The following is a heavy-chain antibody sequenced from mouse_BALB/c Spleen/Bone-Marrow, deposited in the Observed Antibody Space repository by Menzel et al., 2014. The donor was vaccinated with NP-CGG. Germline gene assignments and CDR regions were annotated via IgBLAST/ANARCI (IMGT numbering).Heavy chain of an antibody. V-gene: IGHV1S41*01. J-gene: IGHJ4*01. CDR3: ARSPMITESYAMDY. CDR2: IAPGSGNT. D-gene: IGHD2-4*01. Sequence: DLVKPGASVKLSCKASGYTFTSYWINWIKQRPGQGLEWIGRIAPGSGNTYYNEMFKGKATLTVDTSSSTTYIQLSSLSSEDSPVDFSARSPMITESYAMDYWGQGTSVTVSS. CDR1: GYTFTSYW.